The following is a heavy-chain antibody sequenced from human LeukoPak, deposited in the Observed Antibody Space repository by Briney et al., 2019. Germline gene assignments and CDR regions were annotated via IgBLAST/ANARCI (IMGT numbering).Heavy chain of an antibody. CDR2: ISSSSSYI. Sequence: GGSLRLSCAASGFTFSSYSMNWVRLAPGKGLEWVSSISSSSSYIYYADSVKGRFTISSDNAKNSLYLQMNSLRAEDTAVYYVAAVAGTGDDYWGQGTLVTVS. D-gene: IGHD6-19*01. J-gene: IGHJ4*02. CDR3: AAVAGTGDDY. V-gene: IGHV3-21*01. CDR1: GFTFSSYS.